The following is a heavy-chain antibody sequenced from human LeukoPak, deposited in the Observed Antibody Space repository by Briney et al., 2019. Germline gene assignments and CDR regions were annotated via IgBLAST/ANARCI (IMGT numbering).Heavy chain of an antibody. J-gene: IGHJ5*02. V-gene: IGHV4-4*07. CDR2: IYTSGST. CDR3: ARVGREWERWWFDP. D-gene: IGHD1-26*01. Sequence: PSETLSLTCTVSGGSISNYYWSWIRQPAGKGLEWIGRIYTSGSTNYNPSLKSRVTMSVDTSKNQFSLKLSSVTAADTAVYYCARVGREWERWWFDPWGQGTLVTVSS. CDR1: GGSISNYY.